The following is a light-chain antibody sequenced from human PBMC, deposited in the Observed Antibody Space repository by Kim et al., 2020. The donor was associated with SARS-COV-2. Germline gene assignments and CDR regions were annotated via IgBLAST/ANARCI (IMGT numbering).Light chain of an antibody. V-gene: IGKV1-5*01. CDR2: HAS. J-gene: IGKJ1*01. CDR1: QSISGW. CDR3: QHLGT. Sequence: PPLAASVGDRGTTTRRASQSISGWLAWYQQKPGIAPKLLIYHASTLQRGVPSRCSGSGSGTEFTLTINNLQPDDFATYYCQHLGTFGLGTKVDIK.